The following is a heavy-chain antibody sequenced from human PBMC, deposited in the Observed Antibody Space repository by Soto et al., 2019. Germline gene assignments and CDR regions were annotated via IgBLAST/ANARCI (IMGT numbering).Heavy chain of an antibody. Sequence: QVQLVESGGGVVQPGRSLRLSCAASGFTFSSYGMHWVRQAPGKGLEWVAVISYDGSNKYYADSVKGRFTISRDNSKNTLYLQMNSLRAEDTAVYYCAKGGYCSGGSCYPKGFDYWGQGTLVPVSS. CDR1: GFTFSSYG. CDR2: ISYDGSNK. CDR3: AKGGYCSGGSCYPKGFDY. D-gene: IGHD2-15*01. V-gene: IGHV3-30*18. J-gene: IGHJ4*02.